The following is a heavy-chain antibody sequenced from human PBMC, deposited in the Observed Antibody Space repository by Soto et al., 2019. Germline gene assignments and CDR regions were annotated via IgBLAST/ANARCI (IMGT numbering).Heavy chain of an antibody. V-gene: IGHV3-23*01. CDR2: ISGSGGST. CDR3: AKESGSGYDFWSGYPSYYFDY. CDR1: GFTFSSYA. J-gene: IGHJ4*02. D-gene: IGHD3-3*01. Sequence: PGGSLRLSCAASGFTFSSYAMSWVRQAPGKGLEWVSAISGSGGSTYYADSVKGRFTISRDNSKNTLYLQMNSLRAEDTAVYYCAKESGSGYDFWSGYPSYYFDYWGQGTLVTVSS.